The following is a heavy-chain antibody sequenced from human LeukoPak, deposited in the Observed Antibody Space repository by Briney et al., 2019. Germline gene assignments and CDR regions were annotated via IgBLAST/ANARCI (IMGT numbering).Heavy chain of an antibody. CDR1: GGSIGSYY. CDR2: IYYSGST. V-gene: IGHV4-59*01. D-gene: IGHD6-19*01. Sequence: SQTLSLTCTVSGGSIGSYYWNWLRQPPGKGLEWIGYIYYSGSTNYNPSLKSRVTISVDTSKNQFSLKLSSVTAADTAVYYCARDIAVAGGYYYYGMDVWGQGTTVTVSS. CDR3: ARDIAVAGGYYYYGMDV. J-gene: IGHJ6*02.